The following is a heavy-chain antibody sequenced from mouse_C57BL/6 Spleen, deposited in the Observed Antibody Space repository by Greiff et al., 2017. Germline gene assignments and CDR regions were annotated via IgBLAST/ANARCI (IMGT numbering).Heavy chain of an antibody. CDR1: GYTFTTHP. V-gene: IGHV1-47*01. J-gene: IGHJ1*03. Sequence: QVQLQQSGAELVKPGASVKMSCKSSGYTFTTHPIEWMKQNHGKSLEWIGNFHPYNDDTKYNEKFKCKATLTVEKSSSTVYLELSRLTSDDSAVYYCARGDGNYEGWYFDVWGTGTTVTVSS. D-gene: IGHD2-1*01. CDR2: FHPYNDDT. CDR3: ARGDGNYEGWYFDV.